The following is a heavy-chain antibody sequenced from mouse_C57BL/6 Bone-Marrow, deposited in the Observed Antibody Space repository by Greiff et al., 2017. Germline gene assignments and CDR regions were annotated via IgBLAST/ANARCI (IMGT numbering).Heavy chain of an antibody. CDR1: GYAFSSYW. D-gene: IGHD2-1*01. Sequence: VQLVESGAELVKPGASVKISCKASGYAFSSYWMNWVKQRPGKGLEWIGQIYPGDGDTNYNGKFKGKATLTADKSSSTAYMQLSSLTSEDSAVYFCAAIYYGNWYFDVWGTGTTGTVSS. J-gene: IGHJ1*03. V-gene: IGHV1-80*01. CDR2: IYPGDGDT. CDR3: AAIYYGNWYFDV.